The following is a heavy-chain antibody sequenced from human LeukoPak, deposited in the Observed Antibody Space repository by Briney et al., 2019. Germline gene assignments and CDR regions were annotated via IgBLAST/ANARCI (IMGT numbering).Heavy chain of an antibody. V-gene: IGHV3-11*01. J-gene: IGHJ4*02. Sequence: GGSLRLSCAASGFTFSYYYMSWIRQAPGKGLEWVSYISSSGSTIYYADSVKGRFTISRYNAKNSLYLQMNSLRAEDTAVYYCAREDTAMVTCDYWGQGTLVTVSS. CDR2: ISSSGSTI. D-gene: IGHD5-18*01. CDR3: AREDTAMVTCDY. CDR1: GFTFSYYY.